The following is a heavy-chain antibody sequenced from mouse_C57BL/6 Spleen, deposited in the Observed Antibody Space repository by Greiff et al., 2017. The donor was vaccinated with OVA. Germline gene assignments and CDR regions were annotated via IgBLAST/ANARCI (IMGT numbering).Heavy chain of an antibody. CDR1: GYTFTDYY. Sequence: EVQLQQSGPVLVKPGASVKMSCKASGYTFTDYYMNWVKQSHGKSLEWIGVINPYNGGTSYNQKFKGKATLTVDKSSSTAYMELNSLISEDSAVYYCASTGPSFDYWGQGTTLTVSS. J-gene: IGHJ2*01. D-gene: IGHD4-1*02. CDR2: INPYNGGT. V-gene: IGHV1-19*01. CDR3: ASTGPSFDY.